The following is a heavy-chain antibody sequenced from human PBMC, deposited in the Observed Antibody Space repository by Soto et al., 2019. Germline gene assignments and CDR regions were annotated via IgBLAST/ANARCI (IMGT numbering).Heavy chain of an antibody. V-gene: IGHV5-51*01. CDR2: IYPGDSDT. J-gene: IGHJ3*02. Sequence: GESLKISCKGSGYSFTSYWIGWVRQMPGKGLEWMGIIYPGDSDTSYSPSFQGQVTISADKSSSTAYLQWSSLKASDTAMYYCASHQDSSGWPYDALDIWGQGTMVTVSS. CDR1: GYSFTSYW. D-gene: IGHD6-19*01. CDR3: ASHQDSSGWPYDALDI.